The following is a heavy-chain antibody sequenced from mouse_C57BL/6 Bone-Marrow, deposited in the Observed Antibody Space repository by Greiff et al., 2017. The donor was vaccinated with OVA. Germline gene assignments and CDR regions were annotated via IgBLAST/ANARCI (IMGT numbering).Heavy chain of an antibody. CDR1: GFNIKDYY. Sequence: EVQLQQSGAELVKPGASVKLSCTASGFNIKDYYMHWVKQRTEQGLEWIGRIDPEDGETKYAQKFQGKATITADTSSNTAYLQLSSLTSEDTAVYYCALVITTVVATPNWYFDVGGTGTTVTVSS. CDR2: IDPEDGET. V-gene: IGHV14-2*01. CDR3: ALVITTVVATPNWYFDV. J-gene: IGHJ1*03. D-gene: IGHD1-1*01.